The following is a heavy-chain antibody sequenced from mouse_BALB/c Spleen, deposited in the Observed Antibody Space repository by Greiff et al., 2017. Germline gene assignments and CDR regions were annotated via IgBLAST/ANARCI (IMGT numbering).Heavy chain of an antibody. D-gene: IGHD1-1*01. CDR2: IRNKANGYTT. CDR1: GFTFTDYY. J-gene: IGHJ3*01. Sequence: EVQGVESGGGLVQPGGSLRLSCATSGFTFTDYYMSWVRQPPGKALEWLGFIRNKANGYTTEYSASVKGRFTISRDNSQSILYLQMNTLRAEDSATYYCARDNYGSRFAYWGQGTLVTVSA. CDR3: ARDNYGSRFAY. V-gene: IGHV7-3*02.